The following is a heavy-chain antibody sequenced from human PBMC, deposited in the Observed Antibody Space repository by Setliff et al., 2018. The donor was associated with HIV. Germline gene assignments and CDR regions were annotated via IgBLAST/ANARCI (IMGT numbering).Heavy chain of an antibody. CDR3: ATEGAGGSYQRASALDL. V-gene: IGHV1-69*05. CDR1: GGTFGASG. D-gene: IGHD1-26*01. J-gene: IGHJ3*01. CDR2: IIPLLGTT. Sequence: ASVKVSCKASGGTFGASGISWVRQAPGQGLEWMGGIIPLLGTTNYARKFQGRVTITTDESTGTAYMELSNLRSEDTAVYYCATEGAGGSYQRASALDLWGQGTMVTVSS.